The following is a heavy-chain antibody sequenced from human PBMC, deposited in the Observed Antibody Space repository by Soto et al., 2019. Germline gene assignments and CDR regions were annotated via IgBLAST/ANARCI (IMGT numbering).Heavy chain of an antibody. CDR2: IGGSGRST. CDR3: AKPSGIATAGSAFDY. Sequence: GGSLRLSCAASGFTFTNYAMSWVHQAPGKGLEWVSKIGGSGRSTYYADSVKGRFTISRDNSKNTLYLQMNSLRAEDTAVYYCAKPSGIATAGSAFDYWGLGTLVTVSS. D-gene: IGHD6-13*01. CDR1: GFTFTNYA. V-gene: IGHV3-23*01. J-gene: IGHJ4*02.